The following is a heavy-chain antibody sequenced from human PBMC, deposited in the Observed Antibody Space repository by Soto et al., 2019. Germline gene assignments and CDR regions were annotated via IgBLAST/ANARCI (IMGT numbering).Heavy chain of an antibody. D-gene: IGHD2-21*02. J-gene: IGHJ3*02. CDR1: GGSMSSYY. Sequence: SETLSLTCTVSGGSMSSYYWSWIRQPPGKGLEWIGYIYYSGSTNYNPSLKSRVTISLDASKNQFSLKLSSVTAADTAVYYCARDHCGGDCYSAAFDIWGQGTMVTVSS. CDR2: IYYSGST. CDR3: ARDHCGGDCYSAAFDI. V-gene: IGHV4-59*01.